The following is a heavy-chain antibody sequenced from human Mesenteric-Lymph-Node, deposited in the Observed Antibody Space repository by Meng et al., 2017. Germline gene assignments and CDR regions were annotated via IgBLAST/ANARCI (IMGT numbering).Heavy chain of an antibody. CDR1: GGSISISSYY. D-gene: IGHD2-2*01. Sequence: VQLQESGPGLVKPSETLSLTCTVSGGSISISSYYWGWIRQPPGKGLEWIGSIYYNGSTYYNPSLKSRVTISVDTSKNQFSLKLNSVTAADTAVYFCARGELLWDYWGQGTLVTVSS. CDR3: ARGELLWDY. CDR2: IYYNGST. V-gene: IGHV4-39*01. J-gene: IGHJ4*02.